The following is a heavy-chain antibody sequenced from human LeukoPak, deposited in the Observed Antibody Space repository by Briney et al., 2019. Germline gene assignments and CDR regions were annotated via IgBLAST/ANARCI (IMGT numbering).Heavy chain of an antibody. V-gene: IGHV3-64D*09. CDR2: ISSNGGST. J-gene: IGHJ4*02. Sequence: PGGSLRLSCSASGFTFRSYAMQWVRQAPGKGLEYVSAISSNGGSTYYADSVKGRFTISRDNSKNTLYLQMSSLRGEDTAVYYCVKDQSYCSGGSCYYYFDHWGKGTLVTVSS. CDR1: GFTFRSYA. CDR3: VKDQSYCSGGSCYYYFDH. D-gene: IGHD2-15*01.